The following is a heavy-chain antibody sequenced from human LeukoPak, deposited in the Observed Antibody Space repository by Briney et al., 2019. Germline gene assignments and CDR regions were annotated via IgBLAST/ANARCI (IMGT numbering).Heavy chain of an antibody. V-gene: IGHV3-9*01. CDR3: AKDYYYDSSGYYWAPGDY. D-gene: IGHD3-22*01. CDR2: MSWNSGSI. CDR1: GFTFDDYA. Sequence: SLRLSCAASGFTFDDYAMHWVRQAPGKGLEWVSGMSWNSGSIGYADSVKGRFTISRDNAKNSLYLQMNSLRAEDTALYYCAKDYYYDSSGYYWAPGDYWGQGTLVTVSS. J-gene: IGHJ4*02.